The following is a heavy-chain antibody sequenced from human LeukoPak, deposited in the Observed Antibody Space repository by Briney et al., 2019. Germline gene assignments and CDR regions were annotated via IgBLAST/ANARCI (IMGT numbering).Heavy chain of an antibody. Sequence: GGSLRLSCVASGFTFSDHYMDWVRQAPGKGLEWVARIRDKANSYTTEYAASVKGRYTISRDDSRVSLFLQMNSLKTEDTAVYYCARGASRASPYYYHALDVWGQGTAVTVFS. CDR1: GFTFSDHY. D-gene: IGHD2-2*01. V-gene: IGHV3-72*01. CDR3: ARGASRASPYYYHALDV. CDR2: IRDKANSYTT. J-gene: IGHJ6*02.